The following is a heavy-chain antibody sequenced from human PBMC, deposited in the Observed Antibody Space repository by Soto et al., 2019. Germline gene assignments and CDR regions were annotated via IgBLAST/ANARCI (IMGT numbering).Heavy chain of an antibody. J-gene: IGHJ4*01. CDR2: ININRGDV. CDR1: GHTSTHNG. CDR3: ATDDMNRGRFDY. Sequence: ASVKVSCKASGHTSTHNGISWVRRAPGQGLEWMGWININRGDVNHAPKFQGRVTLTTDTSTTTAYMELRSLRLDDTALYFCATDDMNRGRFDYWRHGTLVTVSS. V-gene: IGHV1-18*01.